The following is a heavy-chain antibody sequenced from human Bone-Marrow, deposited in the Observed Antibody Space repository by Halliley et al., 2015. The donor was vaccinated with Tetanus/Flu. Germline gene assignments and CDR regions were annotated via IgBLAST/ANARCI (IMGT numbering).Heavy chain of an antibody. J-gene: IGHJ4*02. CDR2: IKPDGPEQ. CDR3: ASNAVVVPVAVPAGIH. V-gene: IGHV3-7*01. Sequence: NIKPDGPEQYYVDSLKGRFTISRDNAKNSLYLQMNSLGAEDPAVYYWASNAVVVPVAVPAGIHWGQGTLVTVSS. D-gene: IGHD2-2*02.